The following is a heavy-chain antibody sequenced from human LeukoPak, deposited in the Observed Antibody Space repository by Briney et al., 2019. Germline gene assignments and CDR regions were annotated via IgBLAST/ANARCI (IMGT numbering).Heavy chain of an antibody. CDR1: GFTVSSNY. CDR2: IYSGGST. CDR3: ARDQPRGILTGYYRGSD. J-gene: IGHJ4*02. D-gene: IGHD3-9*01. Sequence: GRSLRLSCAASGFTVSSNYMSWVRQPPGKWLEWVSVIYSGGSTYYADSVKGRFTISRDNTKNTLYLQMNSLRAEDTAVYYCARDQPRGILTGYYRGSDWGQGTLVTVSS. V-gene: IGHV3-53*01.